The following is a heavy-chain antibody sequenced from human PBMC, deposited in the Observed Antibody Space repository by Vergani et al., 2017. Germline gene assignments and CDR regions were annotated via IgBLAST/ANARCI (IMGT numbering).Heavy chain of an antibody. V-gene: IGHV3-23*01. D-gene: IGHD3-22*01. CDR3: AKDQARIDYYDTRGPGGYYFDY. J-gene: IGHJ4*02. CDR1: GFTFSSYA. Sequence: EVQLLESGGGLVQPGGSLRLSCAASGFTFSSYAMSWVRQAPGKGLEWVSAISGSGGSTYYADSVKGRFPIARDNSKNTLYLQRNSLRAEDTAVYYCAKDQARIDYYDTRGPGGYYFDYWGQGTLVTVSS. CDR2: ISGSGGST.